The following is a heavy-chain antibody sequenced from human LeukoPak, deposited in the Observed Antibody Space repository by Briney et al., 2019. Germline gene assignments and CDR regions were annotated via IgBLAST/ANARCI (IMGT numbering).Heavy chain of an antibody. J-gene: IGHJ4*02. CDR3: ARGGEAAASLHY. D-gene: IGHD6-13*01. CDR2: ISYDGSNK. Sequence: GGSLRLSCAASGFTFSSSAMHWVRQAPGKGLEWVAVISYDGSNKYYADSVKGRFTISRDNAKNSLYLQMNSLRAEDTAVYYCARGGEAAASLHYWGQGTLVTVSS. V-gene: IGHV3-30-3*01. CDR1: GFTFSSSA.